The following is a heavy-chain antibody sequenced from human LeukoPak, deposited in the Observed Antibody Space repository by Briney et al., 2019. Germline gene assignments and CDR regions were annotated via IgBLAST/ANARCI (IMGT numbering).Heavy chain of an antibody. CDR3: AKGGLDWNYAPFDY. D-gene: IGHD1-7*01. CDR1: GFTFSSYA. V-gene: IGHV3-23*01. CDR2: ISGSGGST. Sequence: PGGSLRLSCAASGFTFSSYAMSWVRQAPGKGLEWVSAISGSGGSTYYADSVKGRFTISRDNSKNTLYLQMNSLRAGDTAVYYCAKGGLDWNYAPFDYWGQGTLVTVSS. J-gene: IGHJ4*02.